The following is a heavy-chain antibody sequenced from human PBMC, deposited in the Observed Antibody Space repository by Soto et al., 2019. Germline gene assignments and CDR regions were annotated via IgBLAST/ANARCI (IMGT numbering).Heavy chain of an antibody. J-gene: IGHJ4*02. Sequence: QVQLVQSGAEVKKPGASVKVSCKASGYMFVTYGINWVRQAPGQGLEWMGWISAYNGNTKYAQNLQGRVTMTTDASTSTAYMEMRSLRSDDTAVYYCAKDQEWELPNFDYWGQGTLVTVSS. CDR1: GYMFVTYG. D-gene: IGHD1-26*01. CDR3: AKDQEWELPNFDY. V-gene: IGHV1-18*01. CDR2: ISAYNGNT.